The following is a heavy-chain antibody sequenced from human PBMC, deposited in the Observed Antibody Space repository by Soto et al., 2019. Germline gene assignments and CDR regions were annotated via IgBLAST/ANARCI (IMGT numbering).Heavy chain of an antibody. CDR3: ASLSIAAAGTDFDY. CDR1: GGSISSSNW. Sequence: SETLSLTCAVSGGSISSSNWRSWVRQPPGKGLEWIGEIYHSGSTNYNPSLKSRVTISVDKSKNQFSLKLSSVTAADTAVYYCASLSIAAAGTDFDYWGQGTLVTVSS. D-gene: IGHD6-13*01. V-gene: IGHV4-4*02. J-gene: IGHJ4*02. CDR2: IYHSGST.